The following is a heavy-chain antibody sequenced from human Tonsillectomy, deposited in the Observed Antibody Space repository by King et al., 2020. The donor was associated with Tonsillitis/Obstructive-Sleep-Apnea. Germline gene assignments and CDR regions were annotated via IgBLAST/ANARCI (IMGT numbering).Heavy chain of an antibody. Sequence: QLVQSGAEVKKPGSSVKVSCKASGGTFSSYAISWVRQAPGQGLEWMGGIIPIFGTANYAPKFQGRATITADESTRTAYMELSSLRSEDTAVYYCARVTTVTTGPGSFDYWGQGTLVTVSS. CDR2: IIPIFGTA. CDR3: ARVTTVTTGPGSFDY. D-gene: IGHD4-17*01. CDR1: GGTFSSYA. V-gene: IGHV1-69*12. J-gene: IGHJ4*02.